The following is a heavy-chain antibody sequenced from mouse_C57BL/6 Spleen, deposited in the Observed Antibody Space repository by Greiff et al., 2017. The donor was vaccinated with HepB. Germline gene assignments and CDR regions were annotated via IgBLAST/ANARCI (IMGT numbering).Heavy chain of an antibody. J-gene: IGHJ4*01. CDR3: ARHLIFYAMDY. V-gene: IGHV1-82*01. Sequence: VQLQQSGPELVKPGASVKISCKASGYAFSSSWMNWVKQRPGKGLEWIGRIYPGDGDTNYNGKFKGKATLTADKSSSTAYMQLSSLTSEDSAVYFCARHLIFYAMDYWGQGTSVTVSS. CDR2: IYPGDGDT. CDR1: GYAFSSSW.